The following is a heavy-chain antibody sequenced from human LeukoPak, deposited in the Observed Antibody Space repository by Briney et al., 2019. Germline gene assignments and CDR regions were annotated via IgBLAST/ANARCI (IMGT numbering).Heavy chain of an antibody. CDR3: ARAGYSGYDRHFDY. J-gene: IGHJ4*02. Sequence: GGSLRLSCAASGFTVSSNYMSWVRQAPGKGLEWVSIIYSGGTTDYADSVKGRFTISRDNSKNTLYLQMNSLRAEDTAVYYCARAGYSGYDRHFDYWGPGTLVTVSS. CDR2: IYSGGTT. D-gene: IGHD5-12*01. CDR1: GFTVSSNY. V-gene: IGHV3-53*01.